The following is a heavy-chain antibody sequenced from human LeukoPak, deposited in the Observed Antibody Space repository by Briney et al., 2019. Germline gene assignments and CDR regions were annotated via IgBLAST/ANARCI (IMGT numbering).Heavy chain of an antibody. Sequence: SETLSLTCTVSGGSISSSSYYWGWIRQPPGKGLEWIGSIYYSGNTYYNPSLKSRVTISVDTSKNQFSLKLSSVTAADTAVYYCARDLTYDSSGYYDYWGQGTLVTVSS. CDR2: IYYSGNT. D-gene: IGHD3-22*01. V-gene: IGHV4-39*07. J-gene: IGHJ4*02. CDR1: GGSISSSSYY. CDR3: ARDLTYDSSGYYDY.